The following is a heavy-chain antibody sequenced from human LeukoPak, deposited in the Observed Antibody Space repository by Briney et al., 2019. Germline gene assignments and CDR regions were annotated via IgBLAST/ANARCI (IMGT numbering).Heavy chain of an antibody. V-gene: IGHV3-23*01. J-gene: IGHJ4*02. D-gene: IGHD3-22*01. Sequence: RGSLRLSCAASGFSFRTYAMTWVRQAPGKGLEWVSSISGSGATTYNADPLKGRFTISRDNSENTLYLQMNSLRAEDTAVYYCVKESTSSGYYYAPDYWGQGAMVT. CDR3: VKESTSSGYYYAPDY. CDR2: ISGSGATT. CDR1: GFSFRTYA.